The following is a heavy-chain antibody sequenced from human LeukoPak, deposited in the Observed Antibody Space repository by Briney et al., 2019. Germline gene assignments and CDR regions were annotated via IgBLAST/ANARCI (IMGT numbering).Heavy chain of an antibody. V-gene: IGHV3-23*01. D-gene: IGHD2-21*02. J-gene: IGHJ6*02. CDR1: GFTFSSYA. Sequence: PGGSLRLSCAASGFTFSSYAMSWVRQAPGKGLEWVSAISGSGGSTYYADSVKGRFTISRDNSKNTLYLQMNSLRAEDTAVYYCAKGLVSCGGDCYSGGMDVWGQGTTVTVSS. CDR2: ISGSGGST. CDR3: AKGLVSCGGDCYSGGMDV.